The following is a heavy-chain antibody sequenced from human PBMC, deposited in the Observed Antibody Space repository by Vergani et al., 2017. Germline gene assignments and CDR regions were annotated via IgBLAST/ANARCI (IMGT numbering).Heavy chain of an antibody. D-gene: IGHD3-9*01. V-gene: IGHV4-59*13. J-gene: IGHJ6*02. CDR1: GGSFNTYY. CDR3: ARVMYRDEASTGYRLEGMDI. CDR2: IYSTGST. Sequence: QVQLEESGPGLVKPSETLSLTFTVSGGSFNTYYWSWIRQSPGKGLDWIGYIYSTGSTNYNPSLNSRVTMSVDTSENQFSLKLRSVTAADTPVYFCARVMYRDEASTGYRLEGMDIWGQGTTVTISS.